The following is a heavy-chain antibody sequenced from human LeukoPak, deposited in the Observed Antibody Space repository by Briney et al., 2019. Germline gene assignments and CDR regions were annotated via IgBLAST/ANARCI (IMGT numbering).Heavy chain of an antibody. CDR3: ARTPDSYDSRGYQYWYFDL. J-gene: IGHJ2*01. CDR1: GFIFTSYW. D-gene: IGHD3-22*01. Sequence: PGESLKISCKGSGFIFTSYWIGWLRQMPGKGLEWMGIIHPGNSDTRYNPSIQGQVTISADKSVTTAYLQWNSLKASDTAMYYCARTPDSYDSRGYQYWYFDLWGRGTLVTVSS. CDR2: IHPGNSDT. V-gene: IGHV5-51*01.